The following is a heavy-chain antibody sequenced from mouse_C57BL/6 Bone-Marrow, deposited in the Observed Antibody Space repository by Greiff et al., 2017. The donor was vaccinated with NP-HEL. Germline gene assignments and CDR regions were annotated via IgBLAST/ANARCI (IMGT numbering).Heavy chain of an antibody. CDR2: IYPRRGNN. D-gene: IGHD2-2*01. Sequence: QVQLKQSGAELARPGASVKLSCKASGYTFTSYGISWVKQRTGQGLEWIGEIYPRRGNNYYNEKFKGKATLTADKSSSTAYMELRSLTSEDSAVYFCARYLVTNYFDYWGQGTTLTVSS. V-gene: IGHV1-81*01. CDR3: ARYLVTNYFDY. CDR1: GYTFTSYG. J-gene: IGHJ2*01.